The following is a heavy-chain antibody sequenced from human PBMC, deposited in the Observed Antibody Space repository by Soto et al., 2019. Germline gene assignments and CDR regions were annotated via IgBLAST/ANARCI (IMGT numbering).Heavy chain of an antibody. Sequence: EVQLVESGGGLVQPGGSLRLSCAASGFTFSSYSMNWVRQAPGKGLEWVSYISSSSSTIYYADSVKGGFTISRDNAKNSLYLQMNSLRDEDTAVYYCARGGLEMATLGRLSYFDYWGQGTLVTVSS. CDR2: ISSSSSTI. CDR3: ARGGLEMATLGRLSYFDY. J-gene: IGHJ4*02. D-gene: IGHD5-12*01. CDR1: GFTFSSYS. V-gene: IGHV3-48*02.